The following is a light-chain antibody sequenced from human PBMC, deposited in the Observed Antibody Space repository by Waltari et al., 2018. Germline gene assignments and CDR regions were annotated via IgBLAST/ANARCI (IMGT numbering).Light chain of an antibody. J-gene: IGLJ2*01. CDR3: SSYTSSSTLYVV. Sequence: QSALTQPASVSGSPGQSITISCTGTSSDVGGYNNVSWYQQHPGKAPKLMIYEVSNRPSGVSNRFSGSKSGNTASLTISGLQAEDEADYYCSSYTSSSTLYVVFGGGTKLSVL. CDR2: EVS. V-gene: IGLV2-14*01. CDR1: SSDVGGYNN.